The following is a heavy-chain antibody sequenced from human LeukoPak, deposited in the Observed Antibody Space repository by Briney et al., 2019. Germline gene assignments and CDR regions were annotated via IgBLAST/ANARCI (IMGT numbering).Heavy chain of an antibody. J-gene: IGHJ6*02. D-gene: IGHD3-10*01. CDR3: ARFSPTYPYGVDV. CDR2: IYPGDANT. V-gene: IGHV5-51*04. CDR1: GSNFTTHW. Sequence: GQSLKISCKTSGSNFTTHWIAWVRQMPGKGLEWMGIIYPGDANTRYSTCFQGQVTFSADRHISTAYLQCRSVKASDTAIYYCARFSPTYPYGVDVWGQGTTVTVSS.